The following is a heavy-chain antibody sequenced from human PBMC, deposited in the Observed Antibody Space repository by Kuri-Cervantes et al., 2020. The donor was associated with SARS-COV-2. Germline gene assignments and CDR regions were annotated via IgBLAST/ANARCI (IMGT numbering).Heavy chain of an antibody. Sequence: GGSLRLSCAASGFTFSSYEMNWVRQAPGEGLEWVSYISSSGSTIYYADSVKGRFTVSRDNAKNSVHLQMNSLRAEDATVYYCARDIWRKFDLWGQGTPVTVSS. CDR2: ISSSGSTI. V-gene: IGHV3-48*03. CDR3: ARDIWRKFDL. D-gene: IGHD2-21*01. J-gene: IGHJ5*02. CDR1: GFTFSSYE.